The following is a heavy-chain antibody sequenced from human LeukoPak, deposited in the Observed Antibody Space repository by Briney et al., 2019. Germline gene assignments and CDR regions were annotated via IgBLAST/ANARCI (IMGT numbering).Heavy chain of an antibody. CDR2: INPNSGGT. J-gene: IGHJ6*03. Sequence: ASVKVSCKASGYTFTGYYMHWARQAPGQGLEWMGWINPNSGGTNYAQKFQGRVTMTRDTSISTAYMELSRLRSDDTAVYCCYFTTAQPRYYYMDVWGKGTTVTVSS. CDR3: YFTTAQPRYYYMDV. D-gene: IGHD3-3*01. V-gene: IGHV1-2*02. CDR1: GYTFTGYY.